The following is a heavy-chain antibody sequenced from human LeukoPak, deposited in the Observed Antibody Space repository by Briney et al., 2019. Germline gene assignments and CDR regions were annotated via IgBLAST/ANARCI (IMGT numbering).Heavy chain of an antibody. J-gene: IGHJ4*02. D-gene: IGHD1-26*01. Sequence: SETLSLTCTVSGGSISSSSYYWGWIRQPPGKGLEWIGSIYYSGSTYYNPSLKSRVTISVDTSKNQFSLKLSSVTAADTAVYYWFLRVGATGFDYWGQGTLVTVSS. CDR1: GGSISSSSYY. V-gene: IGHV4-39*01. CDR2: IYYSGST. CDR3: FLRVGATGFDY.